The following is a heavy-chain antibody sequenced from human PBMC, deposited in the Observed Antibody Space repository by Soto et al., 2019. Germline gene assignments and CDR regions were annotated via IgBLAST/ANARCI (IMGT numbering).Heavy chain of an antibody. CDR2: IRSKANSYAT. J-gene: IGHJ4*02. Sequence: PGGSLRLSCAASGFTFSGAAMHWVHQASGKGLEWVGRIRSKANSYATAYAASVKGRFSISRDDSKNTAYLQMNSLKTEDTAVYYCAKVRPMIVADLYLDYWGRGTLVTVSS. CDR1: GFTFSGAA. D-gene: IGHD3-22*01. CDR3: AKVRPMIVADLYLDY. V-gene: IGHV3-73*01.